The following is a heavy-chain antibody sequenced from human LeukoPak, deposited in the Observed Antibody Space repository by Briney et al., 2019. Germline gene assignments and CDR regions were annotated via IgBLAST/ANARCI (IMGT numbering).Heavy chain of an antibody. CDR1: GYTLTELS. CDR2: FDPEDGET. J-gene: IGHJ4*02. CDR3: ATDRIGAAGREFDY. V-gene: IGHV1-24*01. D-gene: IGHD6-13*01. Sequence: ASVKVSCKVSGYTLTELSMHWVRQAPGKGLEWMGGFDPEDGETIYAQKFQGRVTMTEDTSTDTAYMELSSLRSEDTAVYYCATDRIGAAGREFDYWGQGTLVTVSS.